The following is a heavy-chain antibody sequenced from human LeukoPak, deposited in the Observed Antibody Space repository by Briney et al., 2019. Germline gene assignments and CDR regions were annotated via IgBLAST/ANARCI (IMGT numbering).Heavy chain of an antibody. Sequence: KASETLSLTCAVSGYSISGGYYWGWIRQPPGKGLEWIGSIYYSGSTYYNPSLKSRVTISVDTSKNQFSLKLSSVTAADTAVYYCARVATTTNPPQRPFDYWGQGTLVTVSS. CDR1: GYSISGGYY. CDR3: ARVATTTNPPQRPFDY. CDR2: IYYSGST. D-gene: IGHD5-12*01. J-gene: IGHJ4*02. V-gene: IGHV4-38-2*01.